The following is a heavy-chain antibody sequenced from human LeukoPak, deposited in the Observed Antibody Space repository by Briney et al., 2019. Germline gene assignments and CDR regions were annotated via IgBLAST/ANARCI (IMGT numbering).Heavy chain of an antibody. CDR3: ARDQPFSYYYNYMDV. V-gene: IGHV3-7*01. J-gene: IGHJ6*03. CDR2: IKQDGSEK. CDR1: GFTFSSYW. Sequence: GGSLRLSCAASGFTFSSYWMTWVRQAPGKGLEWVANIKQDGSEKYYVDSVKGRFTISRDNAKNSLYLQMNSLRAEDTALYYCARDQPFSYYYNYMDVWGKGTTVTVSS. D-gene: IGHD3-3*02.